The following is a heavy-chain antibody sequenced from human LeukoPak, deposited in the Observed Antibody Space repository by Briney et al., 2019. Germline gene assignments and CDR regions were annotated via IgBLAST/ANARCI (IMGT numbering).Heavy chain of an antibody. D-gene: IGHD1-26*01. CDR3: VRDRGSGSSQTHEFSEH. CDR1: GFTFTNYW. V-gene: IGHV3-7*01. Sequence: GGSLRLSCAASGFTFTNYWMSWVRQAPGKGLEWVAMIREDGGDIYYVDSVKGRFTISRDDAKNSLYLQMNSLRAEDTAVYYCVRDRGSGSSQTHEFSEHWGQGTLVTVSS. J-gene: IGHJ4*02. CDR2: IREDGGDI.